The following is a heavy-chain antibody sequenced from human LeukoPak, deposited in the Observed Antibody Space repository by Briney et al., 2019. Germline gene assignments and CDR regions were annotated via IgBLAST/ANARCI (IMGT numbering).Heavy chain of an antibody. Sequence: GGSLRLSCAASGFTFSTYWMHWVRQAPGKGLLWVSRINGDGTSTKYADSVKGRFTISRDNARHTLYLQMNSLRAEGTAVYYCARPDEQQLVRDAFDIWGQGTMVTVSS. CDR2: INGDGTST. CDR1: GFTFSTYW. D-gene: IGHD6-13*01. CDR3: ARPDEQQLVRDAFDI. J-gene: IGHJ3*02. V-gene: IGHV3-74*03.